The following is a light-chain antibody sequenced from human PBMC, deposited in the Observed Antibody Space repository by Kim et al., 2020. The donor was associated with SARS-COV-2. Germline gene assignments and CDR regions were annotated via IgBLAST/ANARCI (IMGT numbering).Light chain of an antibody. Sequence: QPVPIPGPGSSSNRVRNTVNWYQHFPGAAPKLLIYTDEQRPSGVPDRFSGSKSGTSASLTISGLQSEDEADYYCAAWDDSLNGRGLFGGGTQLTVL. CDR1: SSNRVRNT. CDR2: TDE. CDR3: AAWDDSLNGRGL. V-gene: IGLV1-44*01. J-gene: IGLJ3*02.